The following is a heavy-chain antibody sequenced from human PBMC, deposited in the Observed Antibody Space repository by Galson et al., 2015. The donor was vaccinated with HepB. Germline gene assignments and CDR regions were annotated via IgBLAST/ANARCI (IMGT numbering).Heavy chain of an antibody. CDR2: INPNSGGT. J-gene: IGHJ3*01. Sequence: SVKLSCKASGYTFTEYYIHWMRQAPGQGLEWMARINPNSGGTNYAQKVQGRVSMTRDTSINTAYMDLSSLRSDDTAVYYCAKAAGGKGGATRDAFDVWGQGTMVTVSS. D-gene: IGHD1-26*01. CDR1: GYTFTEYY. CDR3: AKAAGGKGGATRDAFDV. V-gene: IGHV1-2*06.